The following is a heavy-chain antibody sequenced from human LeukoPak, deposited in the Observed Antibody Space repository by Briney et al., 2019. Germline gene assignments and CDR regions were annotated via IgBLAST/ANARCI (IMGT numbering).Heavy chain of an antibody. V-gene: IGHV1-69*13. CDR3: ARVDDEGAYFDY. D-gene: IGHD1-26*01. Sequence: GASVKVSCKASGYTFSGHYLHWVRQAPGQGLEWMGGIIPIFGTANYAQKFQGRVTITADESTSTVYMELSSLRSEDTAVYYCARVDDEGAYFDYWGQGTLVTVSS. CDR2: IIPIFGTA. CDR1: GYTFSGHY. J-gene: IGHJ4*02.